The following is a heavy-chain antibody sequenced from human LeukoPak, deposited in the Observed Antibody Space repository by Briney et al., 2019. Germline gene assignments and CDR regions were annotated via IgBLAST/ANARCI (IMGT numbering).Heavy chain of an antibody. CDR1: GGSINRSNYY. D-gene: IGHD3-10*01. V-gene: IGHV4-39*07. J-gene: IGHJ4*02. CDR2: IYYTGIT. Sequence: PSETLSLTCTVSGGSINRSNYYWSWIRQPPGKGLEWIGSIYYTGITYYNPSLKSRVTISVDTSKNQFSLKLSSVTAADTAVYYCASRWALWFGELLSPLDYWGQGTLVTVSS. CDR3: ASRWALWFGELLSPLDY.